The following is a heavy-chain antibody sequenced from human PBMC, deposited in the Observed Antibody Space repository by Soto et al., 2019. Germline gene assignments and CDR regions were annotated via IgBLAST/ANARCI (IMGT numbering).Heavy chain of an antibody. Sequence: SETLSLTCAVSSGSISSSNWWSWVRQPPGKGLEWIGEIYHSGSTNYNPSLKSRVTISVDKSKNQFSLKLSSVTAADTAVYYCARVAVGGNRAAAPYYFDYWGQGTLVTVSS. CDR1: SGSISSSNW. CDR3: ARVAVGGNRAAAPYYFDY. V-gene: IGHV4-4*02. D-gene: IGHD6-13*01. CDR2: IYHSGST. J-gene: IGHJ4*02.